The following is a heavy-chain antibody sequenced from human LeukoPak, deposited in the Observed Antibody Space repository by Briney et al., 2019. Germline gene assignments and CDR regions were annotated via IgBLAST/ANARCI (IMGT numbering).Heavy chain of an antibody. D-gene: IGHD3-9*01. Sequence: GGSLRLSCAAPGFTFSDYGMHWVRQAPGKGLEWVALISYDGSHKDYTDSVKGRFTISRDNSKNTLYLQMNSLRAEDTAVYYCAKDQNIYDILTGLFDYWGQGTLVTVSS. CDR2: ISYDGSHK. CDR1: GFTFSDYG. CDR3: AKDQNIYDILTGLFDY. J-gene: IGHJ4*02. V-gene: IGHV3-30*18.